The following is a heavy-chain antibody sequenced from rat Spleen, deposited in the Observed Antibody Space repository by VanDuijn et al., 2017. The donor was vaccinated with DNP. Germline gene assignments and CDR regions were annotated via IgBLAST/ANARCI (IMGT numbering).Heavy chain of an antibody. D-gene: IGHD1-9*01. CDR1: GFTFSDYN. Sequence: EVQLVESGGDLLQPGGSLRLSCAASGFTFSDYNMAWVRQAPKRGLEWVASINPDGGSTYYPDSVKGRFTISRDNAENTVYLQMNSLRSEDTATYYCAKVRTTGIPGFAYWGQGTLVTVSS. CDR3: AKVRTTGIPGFAY. J-gene: IGHJ3*01. CDR2: INPDGGST. V-gene: IGHV5S10*01.